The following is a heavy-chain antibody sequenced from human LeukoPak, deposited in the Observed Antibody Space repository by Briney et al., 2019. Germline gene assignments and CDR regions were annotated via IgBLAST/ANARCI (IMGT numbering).Heavy chain of an antibody. D-gene: IGHD6-13*01. J-gene: IGHJ4*02. CDR2: IWYDGSNK. CDR1: GFTFSNYG. V-gene: IGHV3-33*01. CDR3: ARGGFPEYSTSWFY. Sequence: PGRSLRLSCAASGFTFSNYGMHWVRQAPGKGLEWVAIIWYDGSNKYYADSVKGRFTISRDNSKNTLYLQMNSLRAEDTAVYYCARGGFPEYSTSWFYWGQGTLVTVSS.